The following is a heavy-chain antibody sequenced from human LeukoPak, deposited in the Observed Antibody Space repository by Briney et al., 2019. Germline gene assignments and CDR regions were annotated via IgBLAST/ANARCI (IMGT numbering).Heavy chain of an antibody. CDR3: ARERVQQLAPNYYYYYGMDV. CDR2: TYYRSKWYN. CDR1: GDSVSSNSVA. Sequence: SQTLSLTCAISGDSVSSNSVAWNWIRQSPSRGLEWLGRTYYRSKWYNDYAVSVKSRITINPDTSKNQFSLQLNSVTPEDTAVYYCARERVQQLAPNYYYYYGMDVWGQGTTVTVSS. D-gene: IGHD6-13*01. V-gene: IGHV6-1*01. J-gene: IGHJ6*02.